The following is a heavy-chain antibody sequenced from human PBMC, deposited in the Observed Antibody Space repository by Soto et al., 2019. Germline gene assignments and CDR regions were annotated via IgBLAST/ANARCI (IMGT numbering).Heavy chain of an antibody. Sequence: SETLSLTCTVSGGSISSGGYYWSWIRQHPGKGLEWIGYIYYSGSTYYNPSLKSRVTISVDTSKNQFSLKLSSVTAADTAVYYCARGVRIAAAAFPWGNWFDPWGQGTLVTVS. D-gene: IGHD6-13*01. V-gene: IGHV4-31*03. CDR1: GGSISSGGYY. CDR2: IYYSGST. CDR3: ARGVRIAAAAFPWGNWFDP. J-gene: IGHJ5*02.